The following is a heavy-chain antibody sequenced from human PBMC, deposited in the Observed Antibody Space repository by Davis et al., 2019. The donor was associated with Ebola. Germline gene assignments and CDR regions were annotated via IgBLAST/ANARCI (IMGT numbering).Heavy chain of an antibody. D-gene: IGHD3-22*01. J-gene: IGHJ2*01. CDR1: GFTFSSYE. Sequence: PGGSLRLSCAASGFTFSSYEFSWVHQTPGKGLEWVSFISRSSSTTYYADSVKGRFTISRDNAKNSLYLQMNSLRAEDTAVYYCARGGPYYYDSRDRAHWYFDLWGRGTLVTVSS. CDR3: ARGGPYYYDSRDRAHWYFDL. CDR2: ISRSSSTT. V-gene: IGHV3-48*03.